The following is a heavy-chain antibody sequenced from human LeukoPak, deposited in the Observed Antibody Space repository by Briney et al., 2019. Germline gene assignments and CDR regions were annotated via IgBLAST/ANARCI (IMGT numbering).Heavy chain of an antibody. V-gene: IGHV4-59*05. D-gene: IGHD1-26*01. CDR3: ARAPVGATGTFGY. Sequence: SETLSLTCTVSGGSISSYYWSWIRQPPGKGLEWIGSIYYSGSTYYNPSLKSRVTISVDTSKNQFSLKLSSVTAADTAVYYCARAPVGATGTFGYWGQGTLVTVSS. CDR1: GGSISSYY. CDR2: IYYSGST. J-gene: IGHJ4*02.